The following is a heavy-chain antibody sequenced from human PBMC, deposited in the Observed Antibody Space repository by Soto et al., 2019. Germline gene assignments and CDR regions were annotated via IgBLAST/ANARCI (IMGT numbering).Heavy chain of an antibody. D-gene: IGHD2-15*01. V-gene: IGHV3-30*19. CDR2: IYNDGHTK. CDR1: GFIFSNFG. CDR3: TTSQGSLNYDI. Sequence: QVQLLESGGDVVQPGRSLRLSCAATGFIFSNFGMHWVRQAPGKGLEWVAAIYNDGHTKEYAASVKDRFTVSRDNSKNILYLQMDSLIAEDTAIYYCTTSQGSLNYDIWGQGTLVTVSS. J-gene: IGHJ4*02.